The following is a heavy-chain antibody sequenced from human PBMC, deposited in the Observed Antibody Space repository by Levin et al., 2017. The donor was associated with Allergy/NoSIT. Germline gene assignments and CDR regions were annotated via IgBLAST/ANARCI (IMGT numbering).Heavy chain of an antibody. D-gene: IGHD2-2*02. CDR3: ARDNTHFYGMDV. V-gene: IGHV3-48*01. Sequence: GGSLRLSCAASAFTFSDYSMNWVRQAPGKGLEWVSFISASSGTIFYSDSVKGRFTISRDNAQNTVYLQMNSLRAEDTALYYCARDNTHFYGMDVWGQGTTVTVSS. CDR2: ISASSGTI. CDR1: AFTFSDYS. J-gene: IGHJ6*02.